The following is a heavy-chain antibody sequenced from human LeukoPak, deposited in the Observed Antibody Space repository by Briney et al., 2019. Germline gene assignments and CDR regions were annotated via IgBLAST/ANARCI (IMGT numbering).Heavy chain of an antibody. J-gene: IGHJ1*01. CDR2: IYYSGST. CDR1: GGSINTYF. D-gene: IGHD6-19*01. V-gene: IGHV4-59*01. CDR3: ARGVTGGWYGDFQH. Sequence: SETLSLTCTVSGGSINTYFWGWIRQPPGKGLDWIGYIYYSGSTNYNPSLKSRVTISVDTSKNQFSLKLSSVTAADTAVYYCARGVTGGWYGDFQHWGQGTLVTVSS.